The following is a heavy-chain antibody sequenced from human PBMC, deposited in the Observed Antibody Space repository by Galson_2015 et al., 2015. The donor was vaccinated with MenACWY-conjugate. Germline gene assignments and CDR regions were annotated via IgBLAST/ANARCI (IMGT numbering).Heavy chain of an antibody. Sequence: SLRLSCAASGLTVSSNYMSWVRQAPGKGLEWVSIIYSGGNTYYADSVKGRFTISRDNSKNTLYLQMNSLRAEDTAVYYCAREIVVAPAASWGDYYYGMDVWGQGTTVTVSS. CDR2: IYSGGNT. CDR3: AREIVVAPAASWGDYYYGMDV. D-gene: IGHD2-2*01. J-gene: IGHJ6*02. V-gene: IGHV3-53*01. CDR1: GLTVSSNY.